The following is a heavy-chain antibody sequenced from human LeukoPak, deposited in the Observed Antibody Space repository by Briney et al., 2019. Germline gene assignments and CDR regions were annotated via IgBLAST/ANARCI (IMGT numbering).Heavy chain of an antibody. V-gene: IGHV4-34*01. D-gene: IGHD2-8*01. Sequence: SETLSLTCAVYGASFSGYYWSWIRQPPGKGLEWIGEINHSGSTNYNPSLKSRVTISVDTSKNQFSLKLSSVTAADTAVYYCARVTVLMVYATNWFDPWGQGTLVTVSS. CDR2: INHSGST. J-gene: IGHJ5*02. CDR3: ARVTVLMVYATNWFDP. CDR1: GASFSGYY.